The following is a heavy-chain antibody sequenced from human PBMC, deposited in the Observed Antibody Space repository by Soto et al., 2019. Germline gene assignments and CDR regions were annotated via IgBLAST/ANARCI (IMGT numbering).Heavy chain of an antibody. V-gene: IGHV4-39*01. D-gene: IGHD6-19*01. Sequence: PSETLSLTCAVSGGSISSSSYYWGWIRQPPGKGLEWIGSIYYSGSTYYNQSLRSRVTISVDTSKNQFSLKLSSVTAADTAVYYFARHRNSSGWYFDYWYFDLWGRGTLVTVSS. CDR1: GGSISSSSYY. J-gene: IGHJ2*01. CDR3: ARHRNSSGWYFDYWYFDL. CDR2: IYYSGST.